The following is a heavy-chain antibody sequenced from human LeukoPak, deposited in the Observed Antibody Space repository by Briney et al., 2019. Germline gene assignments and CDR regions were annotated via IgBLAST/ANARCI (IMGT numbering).Heavy chain of an antibody. CDR2: AYYRSQWYN. V-gene: IGHV6-1*01. CDR3: AREEAGTYGFQY. Sequence: SQTLSLTCAICGDSVSSNSGAWNWIRQSPSRGLEWLGRAYYRSQWYNDYAFSVKGRIAINADTSENHFSLQLNSVTPEDTAVYYCAREEAGTYGFQYWGQGTLVTVSS. D-gene: IGHD3-10*01. CDR1: GDSVSSNSGA. J-gene: IGHJ4*02.